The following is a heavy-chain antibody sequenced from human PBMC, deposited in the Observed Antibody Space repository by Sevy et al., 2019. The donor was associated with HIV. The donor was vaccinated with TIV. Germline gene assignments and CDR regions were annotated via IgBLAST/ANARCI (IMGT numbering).Heavy chain of an antibody. Sequence: GGSLRLSCSASGFRLNTYAMHWVRQAPGKGLEWVAFISCTGNFESYAASVKGRFTISKDNSKNTVSLQMNSLRPEDTAMYYCARDAGYTTKFHPLHWGQGTLVTVSS. CDR1: GFRLNTYA. J-gene: IGHJ4*02. D-gene: IGHD5-12*01. CDR2: ISCTGNFE. V-gene: IGHV3-30*04. CDR3: ARDAGYTTKFHPLH.